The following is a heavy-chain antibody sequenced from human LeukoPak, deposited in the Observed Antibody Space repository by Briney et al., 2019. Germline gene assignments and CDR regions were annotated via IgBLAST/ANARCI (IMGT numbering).Heavy chain of an antibody. J-gene: IGHJ6*02. V-gene: IGHV3-9*01. CDR1: GFTFDDYA. D-gene: IGHD5-18*01. CDR2: ISWNSNSI. CDR3: AKVLVTLHYYYGMDV. Sequence: QPGRSLRLSCAASGFTFDDYAMHWVRQAPGKGLEWVSGISWNSNSIGYADSVKGRFTISRDNAKNSLYLQMNSLRAEDTALYYCAKVLVTLHYYYGMDVWGQGTTVTVSS.